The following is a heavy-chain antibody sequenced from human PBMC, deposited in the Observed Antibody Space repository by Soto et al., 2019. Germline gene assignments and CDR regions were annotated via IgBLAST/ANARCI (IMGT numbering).Heavy chain of an antibody. CDR3: ARDEGYCSSTSCYTYWFDP. CDR2: ISSSSSTI. V-gene: IGHV3-48*02. J-gene: IGHJ5*02. D-gene: IGHD2-2*02. CDR1: GFTFSSYN. Sequence: GGSLRLSCAASGFTFSSYNMNWVRHAPGKWLEGVSYISSSSSTIYYADSVKGRFTISRDNAKNSLYLQMNSLRDEDTAVYYCARDEGYCSSTSCYTYWFDPWGQGTVVPVSS.